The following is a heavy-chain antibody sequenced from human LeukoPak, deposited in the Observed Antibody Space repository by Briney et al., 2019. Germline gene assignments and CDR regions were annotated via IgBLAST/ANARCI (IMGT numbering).Heavy chain of an antibody. CDR2: FDPEDGET. CDR3: ATLPGYCSSTSCYNWFDP. V-gene: IGHV1-24*01. J-gene: IGHJ5*02. Sequence: ASVKVSCKVSGYTLTELSMHWVRQAPGKGLECMGGFDPEDGETIYAQKFQGRVTMTEDTSTDTAYMELSSLRSEDTAVYYCATLPGYCSSTSCYNWFDPWGQGTLVTVSS. CDR1: GYTLTELS. D-gene: IGHD2-2*03.